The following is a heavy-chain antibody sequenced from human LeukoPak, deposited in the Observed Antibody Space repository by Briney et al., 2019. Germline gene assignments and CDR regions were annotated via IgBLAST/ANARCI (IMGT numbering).Heavy chain of an antibody. D-gene: IGHD3-10*01. CDR2: IYYSGSI. CDR3: ARVTIVRGVVDWFDP. CDR1: GGSIRSYY. V-gene: IGHV4-59*01. Sequence: PSETLSLTCTVSGGSIRSYYWSWIRQPPGKGLEWIGYIYYSGSINYNPSLKSRVTISVDTSKNQFSLKLSSVTAADTAMYYCARVTIVRGVVDWFDPWGQGTLVTVSS. J-gene: IGHJ5*02.